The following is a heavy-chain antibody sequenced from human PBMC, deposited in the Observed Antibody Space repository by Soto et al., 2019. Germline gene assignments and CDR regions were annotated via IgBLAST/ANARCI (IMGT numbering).Heavy chain of an antibody. CDR1: GYSFTSYW. D-gene: IGHD6-13*01. CDR2: IYPGDSDT. J-gene: IGHJ3*02. V-gene: IGHV5-51*01. CDR3: ARRPDNSSWFHDAFDI. Sequence: GESLKISCKGSGYSFTSYWIGWVRQMPGKGLEWMGIIYPGDSDTRYSPSFQGQVTISADKSISTAYLQWSSLKASDTAMYYCARRPDNSSWFHDAFDIWGQGTMVT.